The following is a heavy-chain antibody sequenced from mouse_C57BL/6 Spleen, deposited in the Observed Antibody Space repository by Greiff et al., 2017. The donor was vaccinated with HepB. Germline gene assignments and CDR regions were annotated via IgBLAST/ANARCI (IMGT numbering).Heavy chain of an antibody. CDR1: GYTFTSYG. V-gene: IGHV1-81*01. CDR2: IYPRSGNT. J-gene: IGHJ3*01. D-gene: IGHD2-4*01. Sequence: VQLQQSGAELARPGASVKLSCKASGYTFTSYGISWVKQRTGQGLEWIGEIYPRSGNTYYNEKFKGKATLTADKSSSTAYMELRSLTSEDSAVYFCARYDYDTAFAYWGQGTLVTVSA. CDR3: ARYDYDTAFAY.